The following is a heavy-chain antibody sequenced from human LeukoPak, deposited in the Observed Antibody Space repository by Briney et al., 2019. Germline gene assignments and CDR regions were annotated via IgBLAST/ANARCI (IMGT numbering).Heavy chain of an antibody. D-gene: IGHD6-19*01. Sequence: GGCLRLSCAASGFTFDDYGMSWVRQAPGKGREWVSGINWNGGSTGYADSVKGRFTISRDNAKNSLYLQMNSLRAEDTALYYCARGGSGWWSDYWGQGTLVTVSS. CDR1: GFTFDDYG. V-gene: IGHV3-20*04. CDR2: INWNGGST. CDR3: ARGGSGWWSDY. J-gene: IGHJ4*02.